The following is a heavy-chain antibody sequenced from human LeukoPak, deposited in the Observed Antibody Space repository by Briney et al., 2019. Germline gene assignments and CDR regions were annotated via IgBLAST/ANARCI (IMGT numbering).Heavy chain of an antibody. CDR2: INPNSGGT. CDR3: ARSSRELGGYAPWELMPPFDY. V-gene: IGHV1-2*02. CDR1: GYTFTGYY. Sequence: ASVKVSCKASGYTFTGYYMHCVRQAPGQGLEWMGWINPNSGGTKYAQKFQGRVTMTRDTSISTAYMALSRLRSDDTAVYYCARSSRELGGYAPWELMPPFDYWGQGTLVTVSS. J-gene: IGHJ4*02. D-gene: IGHD1-7*01.